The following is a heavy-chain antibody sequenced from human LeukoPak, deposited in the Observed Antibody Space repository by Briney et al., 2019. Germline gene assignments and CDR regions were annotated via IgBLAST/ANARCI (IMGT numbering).Heavy chain of an antibody. J-gene: IGHJ3*02. CDR1: GGSISSSSYY. CDR2: IYYSGST. V-gene: IGHV4-39*07. CDR3: ARDSYNYDFWSGYYRNLAFDI. D-gene: IGHD3-3*01. Sequence: SETLPLTCTVSGGSISSSSYYWGWIRQPPGKGLEWIGTIYYSGSTYYNPSLKSRVTISVDTSKNQFSLKLSSVTAADTAVYYCARDSYNYDFWSGYYRNLAFDIWGQGTMVTVSS.